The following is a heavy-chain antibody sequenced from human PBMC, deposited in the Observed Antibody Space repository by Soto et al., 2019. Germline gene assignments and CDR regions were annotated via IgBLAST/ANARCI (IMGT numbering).Heavy chain of an antibody. CDR3: ARDFSGYDPALNRFDH. CDR1: EDIFNSYS. Sequence: SVKVSGKASEDIFNSYSISWVRQAPGQGLEYMGGILPMFGTANSVEKFQGRLTLTADKSTTTTYMELTELRLADTAVYYCARDFSGYDPALNRFDHWDQGSLVSVAS. J-gene: IGHJ4*02. CDR2: ILPMFGTA. D-gene: IGHD5-12*01. V-gene: IGHV1-69*06.